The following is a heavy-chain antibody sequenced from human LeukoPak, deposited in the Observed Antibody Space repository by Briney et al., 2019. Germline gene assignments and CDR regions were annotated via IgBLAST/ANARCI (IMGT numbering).Heavy chain of an antibody. CDR1: GFTFSTYA. Sequence: PGWSLRLSCAASGFTFSTYAMHWVRQAPGKGPEYVSAITSNGGSTYYANSVKGRFTISRDNSKNTLYLQMGSLRPEDMAVYYCARVGSWDAFDIWGQGTMVTVSS. D-gene: IGHD1-26*01. CDR3: ARVGSWDAFDI. V-gene: IGHV3-64*01. J-gene: IGHJ3*02. CDR2: ITSNGGST.